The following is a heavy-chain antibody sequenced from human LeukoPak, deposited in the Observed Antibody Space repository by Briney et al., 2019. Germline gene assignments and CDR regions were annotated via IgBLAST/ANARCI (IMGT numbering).Heavy chain of an antibody. CDR3: AREVSSGWPFPFDY. Sequence: SVKVSCKASGGTFTSYAISWVRQAPGQGLEWMGRIIPIFGTANYAQKFQGRVTITTDESTSTAYMELSSLRSEDTAVYYCAREVSSGWPFPFDYWGQGTLVTVSS. V-gene: IGHV1-69*05. CDR1: GGTFTSYA. D-gene: IGHD6-19*01. CDR2: IIPIFGTA. J-gene: IGHJ4*02.